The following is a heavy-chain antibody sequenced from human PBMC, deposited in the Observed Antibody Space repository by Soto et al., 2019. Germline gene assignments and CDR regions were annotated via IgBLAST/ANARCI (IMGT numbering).Heavy chain of an antibody. J-gene: IGHJ6*03. CDR3: AKGPYDFWSGYYFMDV. CDR2: ISGSGGST. CDR1: GFTFSSYA. Sequence: GGSMRLSSAASGFTFSSYAMSWVRQAPGKGLEWVSAISGSGGSTYYADSVKGRFTISRDNSKNTLYLQMNSLRAEDTAVYYCAKGPYDFWSGYYFMDVWGKGTTVTVSS. D-gene: IGHD3-3*01. V-gene: IGHV3-23*01.